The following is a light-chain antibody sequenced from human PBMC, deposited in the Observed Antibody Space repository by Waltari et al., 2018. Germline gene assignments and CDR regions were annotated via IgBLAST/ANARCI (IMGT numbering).Light chain of an antibody. J-gene: IGKJ3*01. V-gene: IGKV1-NL1*01. CDR1: QGISNS. Sequence: IQLTQSPYSLSASVGDGVTITCRASQGISNSLAWYQQKPGKAPKLLLYAASRLESVVPSRFSGSGSGTDYTLTISSLQPEDFATCDCQQYYSTFFTFGPGTKVDIK. CDR3: QQYYSTFFT. CDR2: AAS.